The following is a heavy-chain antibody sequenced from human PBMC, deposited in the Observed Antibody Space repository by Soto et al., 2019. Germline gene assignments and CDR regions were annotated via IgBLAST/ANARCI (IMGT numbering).Heavy chain of an antibody. CDR2: IAETGIST. Sequence: PGGSLRLSCATSGLNFNGYTMSWVRQAPGQGLEWVSGIAETGISTYYADSVKGRFTISRDNSENTLYLQMNNLRAEDTAIYYCAKPVYGSGSPDYWGQGTLVTVSS. D-gene: IGHD3-10*01. CDR3: AKPVYGSGSPDY. V-gene: IGHV3-23*01. CDR1: GLNFNGYT. J-gene: IGHJ4*02.